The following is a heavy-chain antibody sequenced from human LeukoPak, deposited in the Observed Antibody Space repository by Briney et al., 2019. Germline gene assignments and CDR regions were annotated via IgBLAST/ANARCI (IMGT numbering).Heavy chain of an antibody. D-gene: IGHD5-12*01. CDR1: GFTFSSYG. CDR3: AKDRDIVATIFVY. V-gene: IGHV3-23*01. CDR2: ISGSGGST. J-gene: IGHJ4*02. Sequence: GGSLRLSCAASGFTFSSYGMHWVRQAPGKGLEWVSAISGSGGSTYYADSVKGRFTISRDNSKNTLYLQMNSLRAEDTAVYYCAKDRDIVATIFVYWGQGTLVTVSS.